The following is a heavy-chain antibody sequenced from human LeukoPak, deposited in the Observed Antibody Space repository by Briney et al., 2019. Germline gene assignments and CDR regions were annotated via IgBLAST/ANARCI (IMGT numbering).Heavy chain of an antibody. D-gene: IGHD2-15*01. J-gene: IGHJ5*02. Sequence: ASVKVSCKASGYTFTGYYMHWVRQAPGQGLEWMGWINPNSGGTNYAQKFQGRVTMPRDTSISTAYMELSRLRSDDTAVYYCARAARSHCSGGSCYWVWFDPWGQGTLVTVSS. CDR2: INPNSGGT. CDR3: ARAARSHCSGGSCYWVWFDP. V-gene: IGHV1-2*02. CDR1: GYTFTGYY.